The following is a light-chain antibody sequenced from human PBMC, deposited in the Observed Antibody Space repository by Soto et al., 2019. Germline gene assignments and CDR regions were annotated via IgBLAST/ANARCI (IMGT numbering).Light chain of an antibody. CDR3: QQYGSPPWT. J-gene: IGKJ1*01. CDR1: QSVSSSY. CDR2: GAS. V-gene: IGKV3-20*01. Sequence: EIGLTHSPGTLSLSPGEIATLSCRSIQSVSSSYLAWYQQKPGQAPRLLIYGASSRATGIPDRFSGSGSGTDFTLTISRLEPEDFEVYYCQQYGSPPWTFGQGTKVDIK.